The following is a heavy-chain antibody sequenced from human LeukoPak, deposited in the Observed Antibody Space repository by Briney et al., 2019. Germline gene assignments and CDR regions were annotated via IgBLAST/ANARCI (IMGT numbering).Heavy chain of an antibody. J-gene: IGHJ4*02. Sequence: GGSLRLSCAASGFTFSSYEMNWVRQAPGKGLEWVSYISSSGSTIYYADSVKGRFTMYRDNATTSLYPQMNSLRAEDTAVYYCEKYTAMAFDYWGQGTLVTVSS. CDR3: EKYTAMAFDY. CDR2: ISSSGSTI. CDR1: GFTFSSYE. V-gene: IGHV3-48*03. D-gene: IGHD5-18*01.